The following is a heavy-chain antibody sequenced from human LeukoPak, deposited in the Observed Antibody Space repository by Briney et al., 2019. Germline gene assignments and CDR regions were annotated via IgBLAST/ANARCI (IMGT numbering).Heavy chain of an antibody. CDR3: AKGGHCSGGSCYSLDTAMTWDY. J-gene: IGHJ4*02. CDR2: ISGSGGST. V-gene: IGHV3-23*01. CDR1: GFTFSSYA. Sequence: QPGGSLRLSCAASGFTFSSYAMSWVRQAPGKGLEWVSAISGSGGSTYYADSVKGRFTISRDNSKNTLYLQMNSLRAEDTAVYYCAKGGHCSGGSCYSLDTAMTWDYWGQGTLVTVSS. D-gene: IGHD2-15*01.